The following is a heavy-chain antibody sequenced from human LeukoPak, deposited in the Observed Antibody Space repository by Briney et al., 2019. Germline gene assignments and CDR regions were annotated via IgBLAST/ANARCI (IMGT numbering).Heavy chain of an antibody. CDR3: ARAELTYYYDSSGYYYGN. J-gene: IGHJ4*02. V-gene: IGHV3-74*01. D-gene: IGHD3-22*01. CDR1: GFTFSSYW. Sequence: PGGSLRLSCAASGFTFSSYWMHWVRQAPGKGLVWVSRINSDGSSTSYADSMKGRFTISRDNAKNTLYLQMNSLRAEDTAVYYCARAELTYYYDSSGYYYGNWGQGTLVTVSS. CDR2: INSDGSST.